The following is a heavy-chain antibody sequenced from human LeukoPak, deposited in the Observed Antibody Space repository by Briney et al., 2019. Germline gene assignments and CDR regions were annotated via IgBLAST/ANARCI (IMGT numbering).Heavy chain of an antibody. CDR3: ASTFPYCGDGTCAL. CDR2: INQDGNRE. J-gene: IGHJ4*02. V-gene: IGHV3-7*01. CDR1: GLTFSSYW. Sequence: GGSPRLSCAASGLTFSSYWMTWVRQAPGKGLGWVANINQDGNRENYVDSVKGRFSISRDNAKNSLFLQMHSLRAQDTAVYYCASTFPYCGDGTCALGGQGTLVTVSS. D-gene: IGHD2-15*01.